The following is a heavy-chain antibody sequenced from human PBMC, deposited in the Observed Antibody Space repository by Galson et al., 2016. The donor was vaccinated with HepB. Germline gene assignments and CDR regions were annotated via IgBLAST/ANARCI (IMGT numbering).Heavy chain of an antibody. Sequence: SETLSLTCTVSGGSINSYYWSWIRQPPGQGLEWIGYIYSSGSTNYNPSLKRRVTISVGTANTQLSLKLSSVTAAATAGYYCARVRSSGWQTKYDFDDWGQGTLVTVSS. D-gene: IGHD6-19*01. V-gene: IGHV4-59*01. CDR1: GGSINSYY. J-gene: IGHJ4*02. CDR3: ARVRSSGWQTKYDFDD. CDR2: IYSSGST.